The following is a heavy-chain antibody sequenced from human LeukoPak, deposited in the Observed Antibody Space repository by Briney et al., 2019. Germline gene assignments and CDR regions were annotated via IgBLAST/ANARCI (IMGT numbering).Heavy chain of an antibody. CDR3: ARDRRYTYGYYFDY. CDR2: ISSSGSVI. J-gene: IGHJ4*02. Sequence: GGSLRLSCVASGFSLSSYEMNWARQAPGKGLEGVSYISSSGSVIYYADSVKGRFTISRDNAKNSLYLQMKSLRAEDTAVYFCARDRRYTYGYYFDYWGQGTLVTVSS. D-gene: IGHD5-18*01. CDR1: GFSLSSYE. V-gene: IGHV3-48*03.